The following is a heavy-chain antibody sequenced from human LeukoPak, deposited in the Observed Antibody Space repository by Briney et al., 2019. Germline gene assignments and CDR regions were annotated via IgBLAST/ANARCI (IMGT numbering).Heavy chain of an antibody. CDR2: ISYDGSIK. D-gene: IGHD6-19*01. CDR1: GFTFSTYG. Sequence: GGSLRLSCADSGFTFSTYGMHWVRQAPGKGLEWVAVISYDGSIKYYADSVKGRFTISRDNSKNTLYLQMNSLRVEDTAVYYCAKDLEIQNEQWLVRDKYYFYGMDVWGQGTTVTVSS. V-gene: IGHV3-30*18. J-gene: IGHJ6*02. CDR3: AKDLEIQNEQWLVRDKYYFYGMDV.